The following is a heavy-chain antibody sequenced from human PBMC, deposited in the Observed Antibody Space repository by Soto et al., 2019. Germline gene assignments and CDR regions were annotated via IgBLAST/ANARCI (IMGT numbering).Heavy chain of an antibody. CDR2: INPSGVST. Sequence: QVQLVQSGAEVKKPGASVKVSCKASGYTFTSYYMHWVRQAPGQGLEWMGIINPSGVSTSYAQKFQGRVTMTRDTSTSTVYMELSSLRSEDTAVYYCARVDYDYGGNPNYFDYWGQGTLVTVSS. D-gene: IGHD4-17*01. CDR3: ARVDYDYGGNPNYFDY. V-gene: IGHV1-46*01. CDR1: GYTFTSYY. J-gene: IGHJ4*02.